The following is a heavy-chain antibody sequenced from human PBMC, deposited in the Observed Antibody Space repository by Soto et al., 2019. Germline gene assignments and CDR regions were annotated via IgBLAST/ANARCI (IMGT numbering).Heavy chain of an antibody. Sequence: ASVKVSCKASGYTFTSYGISWVRQAPGQGLEWMGWISAYNGNTNYAQNFQGRVTMTRDTSTSTVYMELSSLKSEDTAVYYCARSRGAAAGINWFDPWGQGTLVTVS. CDR3: ARSRGAAAGINWFDP. J-gene: IGHJ5*02. CDR2: ISAYNGNT. V-gene: IGHV1-18*01. CDR1: GYTFTSYG. D-gene: IGHD6-13*01.